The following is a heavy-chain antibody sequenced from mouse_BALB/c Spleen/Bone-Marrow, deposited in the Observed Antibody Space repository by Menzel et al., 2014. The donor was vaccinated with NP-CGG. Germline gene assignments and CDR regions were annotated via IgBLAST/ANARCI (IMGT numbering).Heavy chain of an antibody. J-gene: IGHJ4*01. CDR2: IRNKANGYTT. V-gene: IGHV7-3*02. CDR1: GFTFTDYY. CDR3: ARFPMDY. Sequence: EVMLVESGGGLVQPGSSLRLSCTTSGFTFTDYYMSWVRQPPGKALEWLAFIRNKANGYTTEYSASVKGRFTISRDNSQSILYLQMNTLRAEDSATYYCARFPMDYWGQGTSVTVSS.